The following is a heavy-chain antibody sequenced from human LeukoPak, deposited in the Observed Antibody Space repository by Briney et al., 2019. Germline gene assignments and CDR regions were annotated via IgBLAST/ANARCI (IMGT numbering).Heavy chain of an antibody. CDR3: ARGWPPF. CDR1: GGSFSGYY. Sequence: SETQSLTCAVYGGSFSGYYWSWIRQPPGKGLEWIGEINHSGSTNYNPSLKSRVTISVDTSKNQFSLKLSSVTAADTAVYYCARGWPPFWGQGTMVTVSS. V-gene: IGHV4-34*01. J-gene: IGHJ3*01. CDR2: INHSGST.